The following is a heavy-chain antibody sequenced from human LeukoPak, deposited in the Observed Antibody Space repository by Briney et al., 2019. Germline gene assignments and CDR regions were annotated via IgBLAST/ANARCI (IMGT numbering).Heavy chain of an antibody. CDR3: ARDHALWSNCFDY. D-gene: IGHD2/OR15-2a*01. CDR1: GYTFTGYY. V-gene: IGHV1-18*04. CDR2: ISGRNGNT. Sequence: GASVKVSCKASGYTFTGYYMHWVRQAPGQGLEWMGWISGRNGNTNYSQRLQGRVTMTTDTSTSTAYMELRSLTSDDTAVYYCARDHALWSNCFDYWGQGTLVTVSS. J-gene: IGHJ4*02.